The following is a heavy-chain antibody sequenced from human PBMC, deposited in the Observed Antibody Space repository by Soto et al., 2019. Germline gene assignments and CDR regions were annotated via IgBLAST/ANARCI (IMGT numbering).Heavy chain of an antibody. J-gene: IGHJ2*01. CDR2: ISSSGSTI. Sequence: EVQLLESGGGLVQPGGSLRLSCAASGFTFSSYEMNWVRQAPGKGLEWVSYISSSGSTIYYADSVKGRFTISRDNAKNSLYLQMNSLRAEDTAVYYCAREDEVVVPAATMGTWIQLWFPSGDWYFDLWGRGTLVTVSS. V-gene: IGHV3-48*03. D-gene: IGHD5-18*01. CDR3: AREDEVVVPAATMGTWIQLWFPSGDWYFDL. CDR1: GFTFSSYE.